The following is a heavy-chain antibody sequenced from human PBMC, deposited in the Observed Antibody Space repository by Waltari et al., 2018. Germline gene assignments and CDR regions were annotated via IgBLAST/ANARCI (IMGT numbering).Heavy chain of an antibody. D-gene: IGHD2-15*01. CDR2: IKQDGSEK. CDR1: GFTIRSHW. CDR3: ARMSRGPFDY. J-gene: IGHJ4*02. Sequence: EVQLVESGGGLVPTGGSLRLSCAASGFTIRSHWLSGVRQAPGKGLEWVANIKQDGSEKYYVDSVKGRFTISRDNAKNSLYLQMNSLRAEDTAVYYCARMSRGPFDYWGQGTLVTVSS. V-gene: IGHV3-7*01.